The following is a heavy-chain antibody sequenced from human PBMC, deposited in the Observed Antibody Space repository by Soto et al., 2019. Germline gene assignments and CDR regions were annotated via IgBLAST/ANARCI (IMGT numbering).Heavy chain of an antibody. CDR1: VGSISSGTYY. V-gene: IGHV4-61*01. Sequence: SETLSLTCTVSVGSISSGTYYLSWIRQPPGKELEWIGYIYYRWSTNYNPSLKSRVTISLETSKNQFSLSLNSVTAADTAVYYCARDLRDSSAHALWGQATLVTVS. CDR2: IYYRWST. CDR3: ARDLRDSSAHAL. J-gene: IGHJ4*02. D-gene: IGHD3-22*01.